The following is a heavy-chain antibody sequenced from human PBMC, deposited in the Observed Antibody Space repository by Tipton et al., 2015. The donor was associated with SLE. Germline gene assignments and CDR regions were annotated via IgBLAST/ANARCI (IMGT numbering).Heavy chain of an antibody. CDR1: GFTFSSCS. D-gene: IGHD6-19*01. J-gene: IGHJ1*01. V-gene: IGHV3-23*01. Sequence: SLRLSCAASGFTFSSCSLNWVRQAPGKGLEWVSSISSSGGSTYDVDSVRGRFTISRDNSKNTLYLHMDSLRVEDTAVYYCAKIRTKVAATSYYEHWGQGTLVTVSS. CDR2: ISSSGGST. CDR3: AKIRTKVAATSYYEH.